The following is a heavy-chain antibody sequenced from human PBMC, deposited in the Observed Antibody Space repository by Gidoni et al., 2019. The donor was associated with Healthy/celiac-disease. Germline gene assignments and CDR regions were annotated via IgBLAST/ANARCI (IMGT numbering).Heavy chain of an antibody. CDR2: IIPIFGTA. J-gene: IGHJ3*02. Sequence: QVQLVQSGAEVKNPGSSVKVSCKASGGTFSSYSISWVRQAPGQGLEWMGGIIPIFGTANYAQKFQGRVTITADESTSTAYMELSSLRSEDTAVYYCARDYYDSSGTPAWAFDIWGQGTMVTVSS. CDR1: GGTFSSYS. CDR3: ARDYYDSSGTPAWAFDI. D-gene: IGHD3-22*01. V-gene: IGHV1-69*01.